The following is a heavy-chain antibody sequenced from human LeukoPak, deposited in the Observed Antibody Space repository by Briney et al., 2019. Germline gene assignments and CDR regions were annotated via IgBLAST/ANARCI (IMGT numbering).Heavy chain of an antibody. Sequence: GESLKISCKASGYHFTRNWIGWLRHVPGQGLEWMGFVFPGDSDTRYNPSFQGHVTISADKSETTAVLQWASLRASDTAIYYCVRCPYSGSYSRFFDNWGQGTQVIVST. CDR3: VRCPYSGSYSRFFDN. CDR2: VFPGDSDT. J-gene: IGHJ4*01. D-gene: IGHD6-13*01. V-gene: IGHV5-51*01. CDR1: GYHFTRNW.